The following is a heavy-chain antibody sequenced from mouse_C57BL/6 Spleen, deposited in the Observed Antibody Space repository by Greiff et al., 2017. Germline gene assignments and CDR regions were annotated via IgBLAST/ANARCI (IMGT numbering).Heavy chain of an antibody. Sequence: QVQLQQSGAELVRPGASVKLSCKASGYTFTDYYINWVKQRPGQGLEWIARIYPGSGNTYYNEKFKGKATLTAEKSSSTAYMQLSSLTSEDSAVYFCARRRDYDSSMDYWGQGTSVTVSS. V-gene: IGHV1-76*01. D-gene: IGHD2-4*01. CDR3: ARRRDYDSSMDY. J-gene: IGHJ4*01. CDR1: GYTFTDYY. CDR2: IYPGSGNT.